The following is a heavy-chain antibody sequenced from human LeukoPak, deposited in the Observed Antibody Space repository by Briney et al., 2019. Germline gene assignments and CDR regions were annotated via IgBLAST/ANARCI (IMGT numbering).Heavy chain of an antibody. J-gene: IGHJ3*02. CDR2: IYYSGST. Sequence: SETLSLTCTVSGGSISSSSYYWGWIRQPPGKGLEWIGSIYYSGSTYYNPSLKSRVTISVDTSKNQFSLKLSSVTATDTAVYYCARDGHPLLLWFGGLLLGDLAFDIWGQGTMVTVSS. D-gene: IGHD3-10*01. CDR3: ARDGHPLLLWFGGLLLGDLAFDI. CDR1: GGSISSSSYY. V-gene: IGHV4-39*07.